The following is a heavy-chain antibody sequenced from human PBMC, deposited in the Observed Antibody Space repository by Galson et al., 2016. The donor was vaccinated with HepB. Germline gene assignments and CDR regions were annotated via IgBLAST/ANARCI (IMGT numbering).Heavy chain of an antibody. CDR3: ARDGGAAAGPGSFEI. J-gene: IGHJ3*02. CDR2: IYYSGTT. D-gene: IGHD6-13*01. V-gene: IGHV4-59*01. Sequence: SETLSLTCTVSGGSISTYYWSWIRQPPGKGLEWIGFIYYSGTTNYNPSLESRVTLSVDTSKNQFSLRLSSLTAADTAVYYCARDGGAAAGPGSFEIWGQGTMVTVSS. CDR1: GGSISTYY.